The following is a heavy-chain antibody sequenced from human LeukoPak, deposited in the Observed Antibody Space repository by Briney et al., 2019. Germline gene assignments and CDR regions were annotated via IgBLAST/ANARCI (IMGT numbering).Heavy chain of an antibody. CDR1: GGSISSSSYY. V-gene: IGHV4-61*05. CDR3: ARGARWLQPNDAFDI. Sequence: PSETLSLTCTVSGGSISSSSYYWSWIRQPPGKGLEWIGYIYYSGSTNYNPSLKSRVTISVDTSKNQFSLKLSSVTAADTAVYYCARGARWLQPNDAFDIWGQGTMVTVSS. J-gene: IGHJ3*02. CDR2: IYYSGST. D-gene: IGHD5-24*01.